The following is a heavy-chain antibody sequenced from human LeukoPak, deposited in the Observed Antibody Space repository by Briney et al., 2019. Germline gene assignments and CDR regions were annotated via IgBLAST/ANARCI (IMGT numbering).Heavy chain of an antibody. CDR3: ARDCSSTSCYRGGWFDP. CDR2: IWYDGSNK. D-gene: IGHD2-2*01. CDR1: GFTFSSYG. Sequence: GGSLRLSCAASGFTFSSYGMHWVRQAPGKGLEWVAVIWYDGSNKYYADSVKGRFTISRDNSKNTLYLQMNSLRAEDTAVYYCARDCSSTSCYRGGWFDPWGQGTLVTVSS. J-gene: IGHJ5*02. V-gene: IGHV3-33*01.